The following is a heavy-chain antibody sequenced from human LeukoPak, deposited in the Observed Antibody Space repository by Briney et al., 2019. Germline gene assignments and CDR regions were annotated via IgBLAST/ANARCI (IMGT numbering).Heavy chain of an antibody. D-gene: IGHD5-12*01. V-gene: IGHV3-7*01. CDR2: IKQDGSEK. Sequence: GGSLRLSCAASGFTFSSYWMSWVRQAPGKGLEWVANIKQDGSEKYYVDFVKGRFTISRDNAKNSLYLQMNSLRAEDTAVYYCAEDIGIVATMGAFDIWGQGTMVTVSS. J-gene: IGHJ3*02. CDR3: AEDIGIVATMGAFDI. CDR1: GFTFSSYW.